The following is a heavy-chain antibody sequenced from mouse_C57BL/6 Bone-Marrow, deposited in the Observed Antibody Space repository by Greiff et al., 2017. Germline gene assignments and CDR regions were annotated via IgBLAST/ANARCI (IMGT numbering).Heavy chain of an antibody. D-gene: IGHD2-12*01. Sequence: QVQLQQPGAELVKPGASVKMSCKASGYTFTSYWITWVKQRPGQGLEWIGDIYPGSGSTNYNETFKSKATLTVDTSSSTAYMQLSSLTSEDSAVYYCARPYCSDDWYFDVWGTGTTVTVSS. V-gene: IGHV1-55*01. J-gene: IGHJ1*03. CDR3: ARPYCSDDWYFDV. CDR2: IYPGSGST. CDR1: GYTFTSYW.